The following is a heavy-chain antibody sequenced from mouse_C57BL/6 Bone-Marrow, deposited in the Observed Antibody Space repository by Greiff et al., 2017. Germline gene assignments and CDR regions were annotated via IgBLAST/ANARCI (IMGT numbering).Heavy chain of an antibody. D-gene: IGHD2-3*01. Sequence: QVHVKQSGAELAKPGASVKLSCKASGYTFTSYWMHWVKQRPGQGLEWIGYINPSSGYTKYNQKFKDKATLTADKSSSTAYMQLSSLTYEDSAVYYCARLERMDGYYWYFDVWGTGTTVTVSS. CDR2: INPSSGYT. V-gene: IGHV1-7*01. CDR3: ARLERMDGYYWYFDV. J-gene: IGHJ1*03. CDR1: GYTFTSYW.